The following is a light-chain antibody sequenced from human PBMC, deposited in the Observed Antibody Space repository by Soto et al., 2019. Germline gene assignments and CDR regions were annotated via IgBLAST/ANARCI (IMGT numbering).Light chain of an antibody. CDR2: GAS. Sequence: EIVLTQSPGTLSLSPGEGATLSCRASQSVSATYLAWYQQKPGQAPRLLIYGASNRATGIPDRFTGSGSGKYFTLPISRGEPEFLRVYFCKFFFISLFYTLGRGTKR. J-gene: IGKJ2*01. CDR1: QSVSATY. V-gene: IGKV3-20*01. CDR3: KFFFISLFYT.